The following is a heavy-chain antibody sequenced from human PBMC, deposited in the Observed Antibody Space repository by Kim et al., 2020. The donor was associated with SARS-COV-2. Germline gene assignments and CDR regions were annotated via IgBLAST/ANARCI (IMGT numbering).Heavy chain of an antibody. V-gene: IGHV3-7*05. D-gene: IGHD6-19*01. CDR3: AGGGGWVLDS. CDR1: GFTFTTYC. J-gene: IGHJ4*02. Sequence: GGSLRLSCAASGFTFTTYCMLWVRQAPGKGLEWVAAIRQDGSETHYVDSVRGRFTISRDNTKNSVYLQMDSLRDEDTAVYYCAGGGGWVLDSWGQGTLVAAST. CDR2: IRQDGSET.